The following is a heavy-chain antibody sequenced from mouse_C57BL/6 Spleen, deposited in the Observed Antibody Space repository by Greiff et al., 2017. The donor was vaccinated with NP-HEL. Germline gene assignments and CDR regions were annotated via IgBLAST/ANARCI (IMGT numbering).Heavy chain of an antibody. D-gene: IGHD1-1*01. CDR1: GYSITSGYY. CDR2: ISYDGSN. Sequence: EVKLQESGPGLVKPSQSLSLTCSVTGYSITSGYYWNWIRQFPGNKLEWMGYISYDGSNNYNPSLKNRISITRDTSKNQFFLKLNSVTTEDTATYYCARDGNYYGSSPYAMDYWGQGTSVTVSS. V-gene: IGHV3-6*01. J-gene: IGHJ4*01. CDR3: ARDGNYYGSSPYAMDY.